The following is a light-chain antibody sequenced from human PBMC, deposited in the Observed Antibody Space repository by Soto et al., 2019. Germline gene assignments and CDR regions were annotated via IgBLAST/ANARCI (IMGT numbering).Light chain of an antibody. CDR3: CSYAGSYTLV. CDR2: DVS. CDR1: SSDVGGYNF. V-gene: IGLV2-11*01. J-gene: IGLJ3*02. Sequence: QSALTQPRSVSGSPGQSVTISCTGTSSDVGGYNFASWYQHHPGKASKLMIYDVSKRPSGVPDRFSGSKSGSTASLTISGIQAEDEADYYCCSYAGSYTLVFGGGTQLTVL.